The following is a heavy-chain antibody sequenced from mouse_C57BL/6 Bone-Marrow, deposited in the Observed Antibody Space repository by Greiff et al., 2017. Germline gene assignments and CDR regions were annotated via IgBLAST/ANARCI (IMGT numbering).Heavy chain of an antibody. J-gene: IGHJ2*01. CDR1: GFTFSDYY. V-gene: IGHV5-12*01. D-gene: IGHD1-1*01. CDR3: ERGDYYGNYFDY. CDR2: ISNGGGST. Sequence: EVNVVESGGGLVQPGGSLKLSCAASGFTFSDYYMYWVRQTPEKRLEWVAYISNGGGSTYYPDTVKGRFTISRDNDKNTLYLHMSRLKSEDTAMYYCERGDYYGNYFDYWGQGTTLTVSS.